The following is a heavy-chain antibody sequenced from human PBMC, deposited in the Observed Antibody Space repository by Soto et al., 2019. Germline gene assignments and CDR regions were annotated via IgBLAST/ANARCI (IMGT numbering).Heavy chain of an antibody. Sequence: QVQLAQSGAEVMKPGASVKVSCKVSGHTLTELSMHWVRLAPGKGLEWMGGFAPEDGETLYAQQLHGEVTMTEDTSTNSAYMELSSLRSEDTAVYYCAAGGTKWLPTPFDSWGRGTLFTVSS. V-gene: IGHV1-24*01. CDR1: GHTLTELS. CDR2: FAPEDGET. J-gene: IGHJ4*02. D-gene: IGHD1-1*01. CDR3: AAGGTKWLPTPFDS.